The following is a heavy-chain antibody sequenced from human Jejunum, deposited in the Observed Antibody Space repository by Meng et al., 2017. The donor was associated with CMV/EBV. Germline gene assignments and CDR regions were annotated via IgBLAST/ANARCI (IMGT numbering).Heavy chain of an antibody. CDR2: IKQDGSQK. J-gene: IGHJ4*02. D-gene: IGHD3-16*01. Sequence: GLTFSKHWLSWVRQAPGKGLEWVANIKQDGSQKYYVDSVKGRFTISRDNAKTSLYLQMNSLTAEDTALYYCAREESGDMPYAFNYWGQGTLVTVSS. CDR3: AREESGDMPYAFNY. V-gene: IGHV3-7*01. CDR1: GLTFSKHW.